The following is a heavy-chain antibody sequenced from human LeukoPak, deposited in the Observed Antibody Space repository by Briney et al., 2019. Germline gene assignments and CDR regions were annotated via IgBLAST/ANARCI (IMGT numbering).Heavy chain of an antibody. CDR1: GFTFSSYA. J-gene: IGHJ4*02. D-gene: IGHD2-2*01. Sequence: GGSLRLSCAASGFTFSSYAMSWVRQAPGKGLEWVSSISGSSSYIYYADSVKGRFTISRDNAKNSLYLQMNSLRAEDTAVYYCARLSPFVVVPAAMSSFDYWGQGTLVTVSS. CDR2: ISGSSSYI. CDR3: ARLSPFVVVPAAMSSFDY. V-gene: IGHV3-21*01.